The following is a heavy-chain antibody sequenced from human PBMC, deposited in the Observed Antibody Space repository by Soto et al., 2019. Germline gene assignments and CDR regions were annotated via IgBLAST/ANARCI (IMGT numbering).Heavy chain of an antibody. Sequence: QVQLVQSGAEVKKPGASVKVSCKASGYTFTSYAMHWVRQAPGQRLEWMGWINAGNGNTKYSQKFPGRVTITRDTSASTAYMELSSLRSEDTAVYYCARGPGGPDGPGDYWGQATLVTVSS. CDR1: GYTFTSYA. CDR2: INAGNGNT. CDR3: ARGPGGPDGPGDY. D-gene: IGHD2-15*01. V-gene: IGHV1-3*01. J-gene: IGHJ4*02.